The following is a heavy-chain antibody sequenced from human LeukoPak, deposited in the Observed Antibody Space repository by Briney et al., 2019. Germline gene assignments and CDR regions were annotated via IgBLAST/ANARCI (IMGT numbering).Heavy chain of an antibody. CDR1: GFTFSSYE. Sequence: GGSLRLSCAASGFTFSSYEMNWVRQAPGEGLEWVSYISSSGSTIYYADSVKGRFTISRDNAKNSLYLQMNSLRAEDAAVYYCAELGITMIGGVWGKGTTVTISS. CDR3: AELGITMIGGV. J-gene: IGHJ6*04. V-gene: IGHV3-48*03. CDR2: ISSSGSTI. D-gene: IGHD3-10*02.